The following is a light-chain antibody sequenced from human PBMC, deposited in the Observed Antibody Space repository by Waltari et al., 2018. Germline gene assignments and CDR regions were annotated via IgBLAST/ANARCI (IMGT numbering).Light chain of an antibody. J-gene: IGLJ2*01. CDR2: DDS. Sequence: SYVLTQPPSVSVAPGQTARITCGGDRIGSKSVHWYQQKPGQAPVLVVFDDSDRPSGISERSSGSISGPTATLTVSRVEAGDEADYYCQVWESSVVFGGGTKLTVL. CDR1: RIGSKS. CDR3: QVWESSVV. V-gene: IGLV3-21*02.